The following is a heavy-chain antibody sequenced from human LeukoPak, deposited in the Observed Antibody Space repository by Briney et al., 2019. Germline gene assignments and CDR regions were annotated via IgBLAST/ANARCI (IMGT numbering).Heavy chain of an antibody. D-gene: IGHD3-22*01. V-gene: IGHV3-7*04. J-gene: IGHJ1*01. Sequence: PGGSLRLSCAASGFTFSDYYLTWIRQAPGKGLEWVANIKRDGSEKYYVDSVRGRFTISRDNAKNSLYLQMNSLRVEDTAVYYCARGEYYYDGGYWGQGTLVTVSS. CDR3: ARGEYYYDGGY. CDR2: IKRDGSEK. CDR1: GFTFSDYY.